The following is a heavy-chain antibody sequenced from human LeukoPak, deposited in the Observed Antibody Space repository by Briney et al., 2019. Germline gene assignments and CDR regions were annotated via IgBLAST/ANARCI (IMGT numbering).Heavy chain of an antibody. CDR2: ISYDGSNK. J-gene: IGHJ4*02. V-gene: IGHV3-30*18. D-gene: IGHD6-19*01. Sequence: PGRSLRLSCAASGFTFSNYGMHWVRQAPGKGLEWVAVISYDGSNKYYADSVKGRFTISRDNSRNTLFLQMNSLRAEDTAVYYCAKGGSGWYKDYWGQGTLVTVSS. CDR1: GFTFSNYG. CDR3: AKGGSGWYKDY.